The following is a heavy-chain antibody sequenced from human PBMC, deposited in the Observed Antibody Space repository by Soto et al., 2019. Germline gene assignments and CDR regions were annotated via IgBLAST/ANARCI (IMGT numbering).Heavy chain of an antibody. V-gene: IGHV3-9*01. D-gene: IGHD3-3*01. J-gene: IGHJ6*02. CDR2: ISWNSGSI. Sequence: EVQLVESGGGLVQPGRSLRLSCAASGFTFDDYAMHWVRQAPGKGLEWVSGISWNSGSIGYADSVKGRFTISRDNAKNSLYLQMNSLRAEDTALYYCAKDRAPISTIMDVWGQGTTVTVSS. CDR1: GFTFDDYA. CDR3: AKDRAPISTIMDV.